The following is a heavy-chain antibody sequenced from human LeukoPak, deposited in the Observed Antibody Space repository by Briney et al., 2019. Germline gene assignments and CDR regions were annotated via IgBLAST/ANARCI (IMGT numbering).Heavy chain of an antibody. J-gene: IGHJ4*02. CDR1: GGSFSVYY. Sequence: SETLSLTCAVYGGSFSVYYWSWIRQPPGKGLEWIGEINHSGSTNYNPSLKSRVTISVDTSKNQFSLKLSSVTAADTAVYYCARGLRNIAVAAGRYFDYWGQGTLVTVSS. CDR3: ARGLRNIAVAAGRYFDY. D-gene: IGHD6-19*01. V-gene: IGHV4-34*01. CDR2: INHSGST.